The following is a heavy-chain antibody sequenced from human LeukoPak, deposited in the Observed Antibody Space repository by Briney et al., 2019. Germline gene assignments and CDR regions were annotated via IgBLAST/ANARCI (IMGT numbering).Heavy chain of an antibody. CDR2: IKQDGSEK. V-gene: IGHV3-7*01. J-gene: IGHJ4*02. Sequence: GGSLRLSCAASGFTFSSYWMSWVSQAPGKGLEWVADIKQDGSEKYYVDSVKGRFTISRDNAKNSLYLQMNSRRAEDTAVYYYASGLPLWFGPLWGQGSLATVSS. CDR1: GFTFSSYW. D-gene: IGHD3-10*01. CDR3: ASGLPLWFGPL.